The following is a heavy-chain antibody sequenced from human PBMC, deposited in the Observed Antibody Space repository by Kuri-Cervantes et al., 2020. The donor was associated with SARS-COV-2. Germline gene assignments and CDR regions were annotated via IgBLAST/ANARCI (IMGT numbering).Heavy chain of an antibody. CDR3: ARAPRGIVQSFYDFLDV. Sequence: SVKVSCKSSVATFSSYAFNWVRQAPGQRLEWMGRIIPILNTPQYAQNFQGRVTITADKSSRTAYMEVHSLRPEDTAVYYCARAPRGIVQSFYDFLDVWGTGTTVTVSS. J-gene: IGHJ6*04. D-gene: IGHD2/OR15-2a*01. CDR1: VATFSSYA. V-gene: IGHV1-69*04. CDR2: IIPILNTP.